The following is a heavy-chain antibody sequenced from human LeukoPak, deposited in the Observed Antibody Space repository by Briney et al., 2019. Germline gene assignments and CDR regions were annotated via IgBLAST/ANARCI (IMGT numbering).Heavy chain of an antibody. CDR1: GGTFSSYA. J-gene: IGHJ4*02. D-gene: IGHD4-23*01. CDR3: ARGDYGGNSYFDY. V-gene: IGHV1-69*10. Sequence: SVKVSCKASGGTFSSYALSWVRQAPGQGLEWMGWIIPILGVANYAQKFQGRVTITADKSTSTAYMELSSLRSEDTAVYYCARGDYGGNSYFDYWGQGTLVTVSS. CDR2: IIPILGVA.